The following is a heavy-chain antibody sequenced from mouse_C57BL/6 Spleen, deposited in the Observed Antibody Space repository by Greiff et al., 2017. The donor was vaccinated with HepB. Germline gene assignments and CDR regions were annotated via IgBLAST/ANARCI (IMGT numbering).Heavy chain of an antibody. CDR1: GFTFSSYA. CDR2: ISDGGSYT. CDR3: AIDLDDPFSY. Sequence: EVQLVESGGGLVKPGGSLKLSCAASGFTFSSYAMSWVRQTPVKRLEWVATISDGGSYTYYQDNVKGRFTISKDNAKNNLYLQMSHLKSEDTAMYYWAIDLDDPFSYWGQGTLVTVSA. V-gene: IGHV5-4*01. J-gene: IGHJ3*01.